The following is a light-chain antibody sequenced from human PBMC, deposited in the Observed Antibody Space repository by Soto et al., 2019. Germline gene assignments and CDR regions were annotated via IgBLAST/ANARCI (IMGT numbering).Light chain of an antibody. CDR1: QSISSSY. CDR3: QQYSSSPIT. J-gene: IGKJ3*01. Sequence: EIVLTQSPGTLSLSPGERATLSCRASQSISSSYLAWYQQKPGQAPRLLIYGASNRATGIPDRFSGSGSGTDFTLTISRLGPEDFAVYYCQQYSSSPITFGPGTKVEIK. V-gene: IGKV3-20*01. CDR2: GAS.